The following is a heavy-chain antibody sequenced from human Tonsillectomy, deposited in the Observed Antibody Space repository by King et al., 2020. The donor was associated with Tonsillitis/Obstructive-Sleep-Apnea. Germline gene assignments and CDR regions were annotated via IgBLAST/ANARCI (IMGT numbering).Heavy chain of an antibody. CDR2: IKEDGSEK. CDR1: GFTFSIYW. CDR3: ARDGFSRAEGRGGYFDL. D-gene: IGHD3-10*01. Sequence: VQLVESGGGWVQPGGSLRLSCAASGFTFSIYWMSWVRQAPGKGLEWVANIKEDGSEKNYVDFVKGRFTISRDNAKNSLYLQMNSLRAEDTALYYCARDGFSRAEGRGGYFDLGGRGTCVTVPS. V-gene: IGHV3-7*03. J-gene: IGHJ2*01.